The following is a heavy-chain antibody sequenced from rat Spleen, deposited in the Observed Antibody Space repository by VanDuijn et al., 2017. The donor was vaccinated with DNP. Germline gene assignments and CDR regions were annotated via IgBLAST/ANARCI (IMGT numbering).Heavy chain of an antibody. D-gene: IGHD1-11*01. CDR3: AKGPNFGGWSDYFDY. J-gene: IGHJ2*01. CDR1: GFIFSNYW. Sequence: EVQLVESGGGPVQPGRSLKLSCVASGFIFSNYWMTWIRQAPGKGLEWVATITNTGGSTFYPDSVKGRFTISRDNAKNTLYLQMNKLGSEDTGIYYCAKGPNFGGWSDYFDYWGQGVMVTVSS. V-gene: IGHV5-31*01. CDR2: ITNTGGST.